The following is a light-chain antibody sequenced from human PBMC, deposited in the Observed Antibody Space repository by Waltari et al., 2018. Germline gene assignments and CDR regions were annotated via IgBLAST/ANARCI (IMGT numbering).Light chain of an antibody. J-gene: IGKJ1*01. Sequence: EIVMTQSPATLSVSPGERATLSCRASQSVSSNLAWYQQKPGQAPRLPIDGASTRATGIPARFSGSGSGTEFTLTISSLQSEDFAVYYCQQYNNWPPVFGQGTKVEIK. CDR1: QSVSSN. CDR3: QQYNNWPPV. V-gene: IGKV3-15*01. CDR2: GAS.